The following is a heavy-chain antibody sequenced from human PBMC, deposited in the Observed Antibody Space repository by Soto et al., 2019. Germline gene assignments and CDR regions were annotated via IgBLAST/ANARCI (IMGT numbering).Heavy chain of an antibody. CDR3: ATTQSFDY. Sequence: EVQVVESGGGLVQPGGSLKLSCVASGFTFSNYWMSWVRQAPGKGLEWVANIRQDGREKNFVDSVKGRFTISRDNAKNSVDLQMNSLRAEDTAVYCCATTQSFDYWGQGTLVTVSS. CDR2: IRQDGREK. CDR1: GFTFSNYW. V-gene: IGHV3-7*01. J-gene: IGHJ4*02.